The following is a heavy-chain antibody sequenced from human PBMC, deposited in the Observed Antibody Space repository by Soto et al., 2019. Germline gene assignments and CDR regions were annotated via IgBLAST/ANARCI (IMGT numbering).Heavy chain of an antibody. D-gene: IGHD3-16*01. CDR1: GFTVSTKY. CDR2: IYSGGST. CDR3: ARDPWAADY. Sequence: GRSLRLSCAASGFTVSTKYMSWVRQAPGKGLEWVSVIYSGGSTLYADSVRGRFTISRDNSKNTVNLQMNSLRAEDTAVYYCARDPWAADYWGQGTLVTVSS. V-gene: IGHV3-66*01. J-gene: IGHJ4*02.